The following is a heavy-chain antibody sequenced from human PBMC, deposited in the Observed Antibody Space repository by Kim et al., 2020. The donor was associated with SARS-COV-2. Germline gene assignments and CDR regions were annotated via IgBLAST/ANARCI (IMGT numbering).Heavy chain of an antibody. CDR3: AREPSGGYYFDY. D-gene: IGHD2-15*01. V-gene: IGHV4-59*01. Sequence: NSNPPLKSRVTISVDTSKNQFSLKLSSVTAADTAVYYCAREPSGGYYFDYWGQGTLVTVSS. J-gene: IGHJ4*02.